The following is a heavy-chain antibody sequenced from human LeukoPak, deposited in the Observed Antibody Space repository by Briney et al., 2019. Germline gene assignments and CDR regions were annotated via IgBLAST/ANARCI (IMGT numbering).Heavy chain of an antibody. V-gene: IGHV4-31*03. CDR3: ARRGGSGRAFDY. CDR2: IYYTGST. Sequence: SQTLSLTCTVSGGSISSGGYYWSWIRQHPGKGLEWIGYIYYTGSTYDNPSLKSRVTISVDTSKNQFSLKLSSVTAADTAVYYCARRGGSGRAFDYWGQGTLVTVSS. J-gene: IGHJ4*02. D-gene: IGHD1-26*01. CDR1: GGSISSGGYY.